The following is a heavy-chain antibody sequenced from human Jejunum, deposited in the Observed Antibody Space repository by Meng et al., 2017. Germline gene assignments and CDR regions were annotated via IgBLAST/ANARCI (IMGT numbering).Heavy chain of an antibody. D-gene: IGHD2-15*01. CDR2: INPDSGGT. CDR1: GYTFTGYY. J-gene: IGHJ5*02. CDR3: ARAPDYSDNWFDP. V-gene: IGHV1-2*06. Sequence: QVQLVQSGAEVKKPGASVKVSCKASGYTFTGYYMHWVRQAPGQGLEWMGRINPDSGGTNFAQKFQGRVIMTRDTSISTAYMELSRLTSDDTAVYYCARAPDYSDNWFDPWGQGTLVTVSS.